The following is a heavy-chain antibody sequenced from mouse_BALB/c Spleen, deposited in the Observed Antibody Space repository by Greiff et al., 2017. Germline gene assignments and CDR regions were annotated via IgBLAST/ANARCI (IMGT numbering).Heavy chain of an antibody. J-gene: IGHJ2*01. Sequence: EVQVVESGPELVKPGASVKMSCKASGYTFTSYVMHWVKQKPGQGLEWIGYINPYNDGTKYNEKFKGKATLTSDKSSSTAYMELSSLTSEDSAVYYCARSVYYGSSYGNYWGQGTTLTVSS. D-gene: IGHD1-1*01. CDR2: INPYNDGT. CDR1: GYTFTSYV. V-gene: IGHV1-14*01. CDR3: ARSVYYGSSYGNY.